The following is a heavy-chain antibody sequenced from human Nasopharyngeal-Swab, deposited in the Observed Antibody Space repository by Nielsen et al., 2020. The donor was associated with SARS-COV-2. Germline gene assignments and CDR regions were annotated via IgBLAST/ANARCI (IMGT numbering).Heavy chain of an antibody. V-gene: IGHV3-23*01. CDR3: ARASWGLSVFDR. Sequence: GESLKISCAVSGFTSSAYALSWVRQAPGKGLEWVSGISVSGGNTYYADSVAGRFTISRDNSNSRLFLQINSLRAEDTAVYYCARASWGLSVFDRWGQGTLVTVSS. J-gene: IGHJ4*02. CDR1: GFTSSAYA. D-gene: IGHD3-16*01. CDR2: ISVSGGNT.